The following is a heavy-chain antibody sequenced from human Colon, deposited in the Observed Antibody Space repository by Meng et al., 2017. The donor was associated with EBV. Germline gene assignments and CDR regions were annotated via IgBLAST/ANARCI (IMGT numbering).Heavy chain of an antibody. D-gene: IGHD6-19*01. J-gene: IGHJ4*02. CDR2: IYYSGST. V-gene: IGHV4-31*03. CDR1: GGSVSSGGYY. CDR3: ARVSSGWDYFDY. Sequence: VPRTEPGPGRVKPSQTLSLTCTVSGGSVSSGGYYWTWIRQHPGKGLEWFGHIYYSGSTFYNPSLKRRVIISIDTSKNQFSLNLRSVTAADTAVYYCARVSSGWDYFDYWGQGTLVTVSS.